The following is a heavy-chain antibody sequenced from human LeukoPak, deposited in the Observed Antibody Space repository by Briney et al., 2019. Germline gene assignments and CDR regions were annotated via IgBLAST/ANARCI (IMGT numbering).Heavy chain of an antibody. J-gene: IGHJ4*02. Sequence: SETLSLTCTVSGGSISSYYWNWIRQPPGKRLEWIGYIYYSGSTNYNPSLKSRVTISIDTSKNQFSLKLSSVTAADTAVYYCAIGDGYYYFDYWGQGTLVTVSS. D-gene: IGHD5-24*01. CDR2: IYYSGST. V-gene: IGHV4-59*01. CDR3: AIGDGYYYFDY. CDR1: GGSISSYY.